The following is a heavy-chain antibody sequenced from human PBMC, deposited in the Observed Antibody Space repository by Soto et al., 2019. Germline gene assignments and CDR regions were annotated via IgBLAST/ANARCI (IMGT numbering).Heavy chain of an antibody. V-gene: IGHV4-59*01. CDR3: AREDYFDSGGFPI. Sequence: QVHLQESGPGLGKPSETLSLTCAVSGGSISNYYWSWIRQPPGKGLEWIGNIYNSGSTNYNPSLKSRVTISLDTINNHFYLRLSYVTAADTAMYFCAREDYFDSGGFPIWGQGTLVTVSS. D-gene: IGHD3-22*01. J-gene: IGHJ4*02. CDR2: IYNSGST. CDR1: GGSISNYY.